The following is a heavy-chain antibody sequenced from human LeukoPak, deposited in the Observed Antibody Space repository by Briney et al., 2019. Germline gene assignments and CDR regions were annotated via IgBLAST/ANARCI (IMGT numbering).Heavy chain of an antibody. CDR2: FYTSGST. Sequence: SETLSLTCTVSGGSISSYSWNWIRQPAGKGLEWIGRFYTSGSTNYNPSLKSRVTMSVDTSKNQFSLKLSSVTAADTAVYYCARDKPEGYSSSLPGYWGQGTLVTVSS. CDR1: GGSISSYS. J-gene: IGHJ4*02. V-gene: IGHV4-4*07. D-gene: IGHD6-13*01. CDR3: ARDKPEGYSSSLPGY.